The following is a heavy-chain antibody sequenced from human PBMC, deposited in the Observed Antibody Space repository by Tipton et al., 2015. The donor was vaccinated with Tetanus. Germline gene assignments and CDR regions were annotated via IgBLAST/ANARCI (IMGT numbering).Heavy chain of an antibody. V-gene: IGHV1-18*01. CDR2: INTDKGST. CDR1: GYTFTSFG. CDR3: ARGGTRDY. Sequence: QSGAEVKKPGASVKVSCKASGYTFTSFGINWVRQAPGQGLEWMGWINTDKGSTNYAQNLQGRVIMTTDTSTLTAYMELRSLRSDDTAVYCCARGGTRDYWGGGTLVTVST. J-gene: IGHJ4*02. D-gene: IGHD1-1*01.